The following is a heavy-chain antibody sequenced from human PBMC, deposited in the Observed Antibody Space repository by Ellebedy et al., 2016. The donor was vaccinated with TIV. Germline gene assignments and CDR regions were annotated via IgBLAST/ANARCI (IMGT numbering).Heavy chain of an antibody. V-gene: IGHV4-34*01. J-gene: IGHJ4*02. CDR1: GGSFSGYY. CDR2: IDHTGST. CDR3: AGTSTAYSSGWFGY. Sequence: SETLSLTXAVYGGSFSGYYWSWIRQPPGKGLEWIGEIDHTGSTNYNPSLKSRVTISVDTSKNQFSLKLSSVTAADTAVYYCAGTSTAYSSGWFGYWGQGTLVTVSS. D-gene: IGHD6-19*01.